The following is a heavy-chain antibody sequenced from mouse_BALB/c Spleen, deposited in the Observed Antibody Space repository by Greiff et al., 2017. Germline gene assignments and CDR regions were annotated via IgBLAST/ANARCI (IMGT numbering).Heavy chain of an antibody. CDR3: ARGGNYVRYAMDY. J-gene: IGHJ4*01. D-gene: IGHD2-1*01. CDR1: GYTFTDYW. V-gene: IGHV1-69*01. Sequence: VQLQQPGAELVMPGASVKMSCKASGYTFTDYWMHWVKQRPGQGLEWIGAIDTSDSYTSYNQKFKGKATLTVDESSSTAYMQLSSLTSEDSAVYYCARGGNYVRYAMDYWGQGTSVTVSS. CDR2: IDTSDSYT.